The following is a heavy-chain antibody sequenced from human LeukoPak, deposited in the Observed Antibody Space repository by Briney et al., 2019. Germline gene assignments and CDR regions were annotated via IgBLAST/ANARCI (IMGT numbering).Heavy chain of an antibody. J-gene: IGHJ4*02. Sequence: PGGSLRLSCATSGFTFSGSAIHWVRQASGKGLEWVGRIRSKANSYATTDAASVKGRFTIPRDDSKNTAYLQMNSLKTEDTAVYYCTRPSYDSSVSGVVYWGQGTLVTVSS. V-gene: IGHV3-73*01. CDR1: GFTFSGSA. CDR3: TRPSYDSSVSGVVY. D-gene: IGHD3-22*01. CDR2: IRSKANSYAT.